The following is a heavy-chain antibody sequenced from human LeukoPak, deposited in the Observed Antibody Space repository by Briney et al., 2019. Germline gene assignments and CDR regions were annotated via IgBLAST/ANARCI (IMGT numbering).Heavy chain of an antibody. CDR2: IFYSGHS. J-gene: IGHJ4*02. V-gene: IGHV4-59*08. CDR3: ARHGPEYYDATGYYNFDS. CDR1: GDSINTYY. D-gene: IGHD3-22*01. Sequence: SETLSLTCRVSGDSINTYYWSWIRQPPGKGLEWIGFIFYSGHSKYNPSLKSRLTLSLDTSKSQFSLKLTSVTAADTAVYYCARHGPEYYDATGYYNFDSWSQGTLVTVSS.